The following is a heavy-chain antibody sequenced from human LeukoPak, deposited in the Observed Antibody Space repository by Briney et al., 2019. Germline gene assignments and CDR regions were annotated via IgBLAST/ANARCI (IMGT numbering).Heavy chain of an antibody. CDR3: ARGITILRGVIFLY. V-gene: IGHV1-18*01. CDR1: GYTFTSYG. J-gene: IGHJ4*02. Sequence: ASVKVSCKASGYTFTSYGISWVRQAPGQGLEWMGLISAYNGHTNYAQKLQGRVTMTTDKSTSTAYMELRSLRSDDTAVYYCARGITILRGVIFLYWGQGHLVTVSS. D-gene: IGHD3-10*01. CDR2: ISAYNGHT.